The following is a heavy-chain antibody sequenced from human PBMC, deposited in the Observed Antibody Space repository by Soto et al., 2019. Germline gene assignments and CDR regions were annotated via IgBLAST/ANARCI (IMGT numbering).Heavy chain of an antibody. CDR3: ARDLLNSSGWYSAFDI. J-gene: IGHJ3*02. Sequence: PGGSLRLSCAASGFTFSSYGMHWVRQAPGKGLEWVAVIWYDGSNKYYADSVKGRFTISRDNSKNTLYLQMNSLRAEDTAVYYCARDLLNSSGWYSAFDIWGQGTMVTVSS. D-gene: IGHD6-19*01. CDR1: GFTFSSYG. CDR2: IWYDGSNK. V-gene: IGHV3-33*08.